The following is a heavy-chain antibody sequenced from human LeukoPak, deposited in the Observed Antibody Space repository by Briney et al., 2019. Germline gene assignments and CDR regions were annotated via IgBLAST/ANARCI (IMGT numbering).Heavy chain of an antibody. J-gene: IGHJ4*02. CDR3: ARTPDYYDSSGYYYEGPGDY. D-gene: IGHD3-22*01. V-gene: IGHV3-21*01. CDR2: ISSSSSYI. CDR1: GITFSSYS. Sequence: GGSLRLPCAASGITFSSYSMNWVRQAPGKGLEWVSSISSSSSYIYYADSVKGRFTISSDNAKNSLYLQMNSLRAEDTAVYYCARTPDYYDSSGYYYEGPGDYWGQGTLVTVSS.